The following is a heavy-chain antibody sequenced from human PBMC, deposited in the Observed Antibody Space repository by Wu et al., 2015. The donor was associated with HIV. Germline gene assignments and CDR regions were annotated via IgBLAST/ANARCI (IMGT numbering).Heavy chain of an antibody. J-gene: IGHJ3*01. V-gene: IGHV1-2*02. CDR3: ARDELFRVDDAFDL. CDR1: GYTFTDYF. CDR2: TNVNTGGT. Sequence: QVQLVQSRAGVKKPGASVKVSCKTSGYTFTDYFMHWVRQAPGQGLEWMGWTNVNTGGTNYAPKFHGRVTMTRDTSISTAYMELSRLTSDDTAVYYCARDELFRVDDAFDLWGQGTMVIVSS. D-gene: IGHD2-15*01.